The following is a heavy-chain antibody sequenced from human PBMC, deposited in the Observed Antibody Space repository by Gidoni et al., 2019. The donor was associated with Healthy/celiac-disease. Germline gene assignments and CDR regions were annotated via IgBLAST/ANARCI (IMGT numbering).Heavy chain of an antibody. Sequence: EVQLVESGGGLVKPGGSLRLSCAASGFTFSNAWLSWVRQAPGKGLEWVGRIKSKTDGGTTDYAAPVKGRFTISRDDSKNTLYLQMNSLKTEDTAVYYCTTDFRLHYYGSYPLDYWGQGTLVTVSS. CDR2: IKSKTDGGTT. CDR1: GFTFSNAW. J-gene: IGHJ4*02. CDR3: TTDFRLHYYGSYPLDY. D-gene: IGHD3-22*01. V-gene: IGHV3-15*01.